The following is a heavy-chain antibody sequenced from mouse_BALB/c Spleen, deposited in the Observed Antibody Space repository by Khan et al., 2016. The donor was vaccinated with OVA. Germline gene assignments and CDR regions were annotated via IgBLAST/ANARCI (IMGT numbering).Heavy chain of an antibody. CDR1: GYSFTNYV. CDR3: ARGNSDFDY. J-gene: IGHJ2*01. CDR2: INTYIGEP. Sequence: QIQLVQSGPELKKPGETVKISCKASGYSFTNYVMNWVKQAPGKGLKWMGWINTYIGEPTYSDDFKGRFAFSLETSASTAYLQINNLKNEATATYVCARGNSDFDYWGQGTTLTVSS. V-gene: IGHV9-3-1*01. D-gene: IGHD2-1*01.